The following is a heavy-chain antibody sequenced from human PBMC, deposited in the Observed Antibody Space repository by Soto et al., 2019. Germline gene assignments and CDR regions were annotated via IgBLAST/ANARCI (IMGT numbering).Heavy chain of an antibody. CDR1: GFTFSSYA. D-gene: IGHD6-13*01. V-gene: IGHV3-23*01. J-gene: IGHJ4*02. CDR2: ISGSGGSA. CDR3: AKSDSRKGGGGGY. Sequence: LRLSCAASGFTFSSYAMSWVRQAPGKGLEWVSAISGSGGSAYYADSVKGRFTISRDNSKNTLYLQMSSLRAEDTAVYYCAKSDSRKGGGGGYWGQGTLVTVSS.